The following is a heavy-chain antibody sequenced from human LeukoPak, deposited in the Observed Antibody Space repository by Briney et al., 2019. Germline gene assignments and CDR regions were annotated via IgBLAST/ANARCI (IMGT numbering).Heavy chain of an antibody. CDR1: GYTFSGYY. CDR2: INSDSGAT. V-gene: IGHV1-2*02. Sequence: GASVKVSCKASGYTFSGYYMHWVRQAPGQGLEWMGWINSDSGATNYAQKFQGRVTMTRDTSISTGYIELRSLRSDDTALYFCARATYDLLTGYYYFDYWGQGTLVTVSS. CDR3: ARATYDLLTGYYYFDY. J-gene: IGHJ4*02. D-gene: IGHD3-9*01.